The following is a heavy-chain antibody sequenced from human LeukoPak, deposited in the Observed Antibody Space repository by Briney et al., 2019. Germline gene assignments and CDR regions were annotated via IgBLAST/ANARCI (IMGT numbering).Heavy chain of an antibody. D-gene: IGHD2-2*01. CDR1: GYTFTSYD. Sequence: GASVKVSCKAFGYTFTSYDVNLVRQAPGQGLEWMGWMNPNSGNTGYAQKFQGRITITRNTSISTAYLELTSLTSEDTAVYYCARPYCSSSRCSRWFDPWGQGTLVTVSS. CDR2: MNPNSGNT. J-gene: IGHJ5*02. V-gene: IGHV1-8*01. CDR3: ARPYCSSSRCSRWFDP.